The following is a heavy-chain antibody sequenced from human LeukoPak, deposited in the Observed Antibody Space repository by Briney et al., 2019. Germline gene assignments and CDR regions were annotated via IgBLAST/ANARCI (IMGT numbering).Heavy chain of an antibody. Sequence: GGSLRLSCAASGFTFSSYSMNWVRQAPGKGLGWVSSISSSSSYIYYADSVKGRFTISRDNAKNSLYLQMNSLRAEDTAVYYCARGDSSGYLLDYWGQGTLVTVSS. CDR3: ARGDSSGYLLDY. V-gene: IGHV3-21*01. J-gene: IGHJ4*02. D-gene: IGHD3-22*01. CDR1: GFTFSSYS. CDR2: ISSSSSYI.